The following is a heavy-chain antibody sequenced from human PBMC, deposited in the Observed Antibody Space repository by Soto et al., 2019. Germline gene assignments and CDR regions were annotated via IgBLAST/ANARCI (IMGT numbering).Heavy chain of an antibody. V-gene: IGHV3-74*01. J-gene: IGHJ4*02. CDR3: VRESLY. CDR2: INVDGSST. CDR1: GFTFSTYY. Sequence: EVRLVESGGGSFQPGGSLRLSCAASGFTFSTYYMHWVRQVPGKGLVWVSRINVDGSSTTYADSVKGRFTISRDNAKNTLYPQMNGLRVEDSAVYYCVRESLYWGQGTLVTVSS.